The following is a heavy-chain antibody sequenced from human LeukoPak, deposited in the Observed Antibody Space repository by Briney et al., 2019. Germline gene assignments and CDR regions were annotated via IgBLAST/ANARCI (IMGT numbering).Heavy chain of an antibody. CDR1: GITFSSFC. V-gene: IGHV3-30*18. CDR2: ITYDGNNK. D-gene: IGHD3-10*01. J-gene: IGHJ4*02. Sequence: GRSLRLSCAASGITFSSFCMHWARQAPGKGLEWLSLITYDGNNKYYADSVKGRFAISRDNSKNTVYLQMNSLRAEDTAVYYCAKDRYYYGSGTYPLDYWGQGTLVTVSS. CDR3: AKDRYYYGSGTYPLDY.